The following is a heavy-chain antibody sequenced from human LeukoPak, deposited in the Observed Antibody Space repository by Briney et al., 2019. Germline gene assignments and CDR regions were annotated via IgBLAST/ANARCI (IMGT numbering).Heavy chain of an antibody. Sequence: PGGSLRISGAASGFSFSSYSMNWVRQAPGKGLEWVSSISSSSSYIYYADSVKGRFTISRDNAKNSLYLQMNSLRAEDTAVYYCARPLGAEGAFDIWGQGTMVTVSS. J-gene: IGHJ3*02. CDR2: ISSSSSYI. CDR1: GFSFSSYS. V-gene: IGHV3-21*01. D-gene: IGHD3-10*01. CDR3: ARPLGAEGAFDI.